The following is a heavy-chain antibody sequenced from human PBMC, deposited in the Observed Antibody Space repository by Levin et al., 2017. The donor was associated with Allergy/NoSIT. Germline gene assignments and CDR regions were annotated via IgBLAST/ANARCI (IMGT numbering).Heavy chain of an antibody. V-gene: IGHV1-18*01. CDR1: GYTFTSYG. Sequence: ASVKVSCKASGYTFTSYGISWVRQAPGQGLEWMGWISAYNGNTNYAQKLQGRVTMTTDTSTSTAYMELRSLRSDDTAVYYCARDGAVGATLGYYGMDVWGQGTTVTVSS. CDR2: ISAYNGNT. CDR3: ARDGAVGATLGYYGMDV. D-gene: IGHD1-26*01. J-gene: IGHJ6*02.